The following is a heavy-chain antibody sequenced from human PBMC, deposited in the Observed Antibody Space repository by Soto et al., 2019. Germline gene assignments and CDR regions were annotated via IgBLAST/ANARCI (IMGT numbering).Heavy chain of an antibody. V-gene: IGHV6-1*01. D-gene: IGHD2-2*01. Sequence: PSQTLSLTCAISGDSVSSNSAAWNWIRQSPSRGLEWLGRTYYRSKWYDDYAVSVKSRITINPDTSKNQFSLQLNSVTPEDTAVYYCARAGLSCGSPSCWMNWFDPWGQGTLVTVSS. J-gene: IGHJ5*02. CDR2: TYYRSKWYD. CDR3: ARAGLSCGSPSCWMNWFDP. CDR1: GDSVSSNSAA.